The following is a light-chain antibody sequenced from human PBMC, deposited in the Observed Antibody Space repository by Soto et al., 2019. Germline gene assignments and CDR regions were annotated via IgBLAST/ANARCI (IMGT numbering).Light chain of an antibody. Sequence: EIVLTQSPGTLSLSPGEGASLSCRASQSVSSAAFAWYRQKPGQAPGLLIYGASKRATGTPDRFIGSGSGTDFTLTISRLEPEDFAVYYCQYYDKLAKAITFGQGTRLEIK. CDR3: QYYDKLAKAIT. CDR1: QSVSSAA. J-gene: IGKJ5*01. CDR2: GAS. V-gene: IGKV3-20*01.